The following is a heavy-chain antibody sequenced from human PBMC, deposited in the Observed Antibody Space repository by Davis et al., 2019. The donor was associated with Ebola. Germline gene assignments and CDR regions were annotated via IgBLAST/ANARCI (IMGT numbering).Heavy chain of an antibody. CDR2: IIPIFGTA. Sequence: SVKVSCKASGYTFTSYGISWVRQAPGQGLEWMGGIIPIFGTANYAQKFQGRVTITADKSTSTAYMELSSLRSEDTAVYYCARVRGSYSGHYFDYWGQGTLVTVSS. V-gene: IGHV1-69*06. J-gene: IGHJ4*02. CDR3: ARVRGSYSGHYFDY. CDR1: GYTFTSYG. D-gene: IGHD1-26*01.